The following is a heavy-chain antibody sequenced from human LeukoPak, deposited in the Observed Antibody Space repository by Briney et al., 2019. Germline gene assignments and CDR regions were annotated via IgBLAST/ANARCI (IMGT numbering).Heavy chain of an antibody. J-gene: IGHJ4*02. CDR2: IYYSGST. V-gene: IGHV4-61*08. CDR1: GGSVSSGGYY. D-gene: IGHD4-17*01. CDR3: ARKDYGDYSFDY. Sequence: PPETLSLTCTVSGGSVSSGGYYWSWIRQPPGKGLEWIGYIYYSGSTNYNPSLKSRVTISVDTSKNQFSLKLTSVTAADTAVYYCARKDYGDYSFDYWGQGTLVTVSS.